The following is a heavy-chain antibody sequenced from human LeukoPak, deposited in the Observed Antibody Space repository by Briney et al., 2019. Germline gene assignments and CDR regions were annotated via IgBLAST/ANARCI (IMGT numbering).Heavy chain of an antibody. CDR2: ISGSGGST. J-gene: IGHJ6*02. Sequence: GGSLRLSCAASIFTFSSYAMSWVRQAPGKGLEWVSAISGSGGSTYYADSVKGRFTISRDNSKTTMYLEMNSMRAEDAAVYYCARSWLVYYWYYGMDVWGQGTTVTVSS. V-gene: IGHV3-23*01. D-gene: IGHD5/OR15-5a*01. CDR1: IFTFSSYA. CDR3: ARSWLVYYWYYGMDV.